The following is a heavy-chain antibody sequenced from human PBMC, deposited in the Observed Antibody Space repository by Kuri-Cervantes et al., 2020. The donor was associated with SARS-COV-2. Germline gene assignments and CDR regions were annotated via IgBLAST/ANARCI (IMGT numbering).Heavy chain of an antibody. CDR1: GFTFSSYG. CDR2: IWYDGSNK. D-gene: IGHD3-10*01. J-gene: IGHJ4*02. V-gene: IGHV3-33*01. CDR3: ARDLAFGDLPGGY. Sequence: GGSLRLSCAASGFTFSSYGMHWVRQAPGKGLEWVAVIWYDGSNKYYADSVKGRFTISRDNSKNTLYLQMNSLRAEDTAVYYCARDLAFGDLPGGYWGQGTLVTVFS.